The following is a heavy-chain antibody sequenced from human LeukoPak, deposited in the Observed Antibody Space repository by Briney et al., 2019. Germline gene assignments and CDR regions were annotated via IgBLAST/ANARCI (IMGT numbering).Heavy chain of an antibody. CDR1: GYRFSTYW. CDR2: IYLGDSDT. J-gene: IGHJ4*02. V-gene: IGHV5-51*01. CDR3: ARSGGSGWDEGFDY. Sequence: GGSLKISCKGSGYRFSTYWIAWVRQMPGKGLEWMGIIYLGDSDTRYSPSFQGQVTISADRSISTAYLQWSSLKASDTATYYCARSGGSGWDEGFDYWGQGTLVTVSS. D-gene: IGHD6-19*01.